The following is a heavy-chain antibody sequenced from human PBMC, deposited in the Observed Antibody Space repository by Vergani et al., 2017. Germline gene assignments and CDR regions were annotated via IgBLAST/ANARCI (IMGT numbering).Heavy chain of an antibody. CDR3: ARDSSGWYGGDY. J-gene: IGHJ4*02. CDR1: GFTFSSYA. D-gene: IGHD6-19*01. Sequence: EVQLLESGGGLVQPGGSLRLSCAASGFTFSSYAMSWVRQAPGKGLEWVSAISGSGGSTYYADSVKGRFTISRDNSKNTLYLQMNSLRAEDTAVYYCARDSSGWYGGDYWGQGTLVTVSS. CDR2: ISGSGGST. V-gene: IGHV3-23*01.